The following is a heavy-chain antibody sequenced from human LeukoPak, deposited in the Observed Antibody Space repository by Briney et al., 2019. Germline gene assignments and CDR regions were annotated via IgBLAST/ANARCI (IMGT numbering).Heavy chain of an antibody. CDR3: AIRWYSSSSDDY. CDR2: IIPIFGTA. J-gene: IGHJ4*02. CDR1: AGTFSSYA. D-gene: IGHD6-6*01. Sequence: SVKLSCKASAGTFSSYAISWVRQPPGQGLEWMRGIIPIFGTANYAQKFQGRVTITADESTSTAYQELSSLRSEDTAVYYCAIRWYSSSSDDYWGQGTLVTVSS. V-gene: IGHV1-69*13.